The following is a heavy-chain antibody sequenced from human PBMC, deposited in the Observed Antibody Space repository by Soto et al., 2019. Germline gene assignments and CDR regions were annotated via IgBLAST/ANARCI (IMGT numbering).Heavy chain of an antibody. CDR1: GFTFSSYA. CDR3: ANWGSGYYYYYGMDV. CDR2: ISGSGGST. J-gene: IGHJ6*02. D-gene: IGHD3-16*01. V-gene: IGHV3-23*01. Sequence: GGSLRLSCAASGFTFSSYAMSWVRQAPGKGLEWVSAISGSGGSTYYADSVKGRFTISRDNSKNTLYLQMNSLRAEDPAVYSCANWGSGYYYYYGMDVWGPGTTVTVSS.